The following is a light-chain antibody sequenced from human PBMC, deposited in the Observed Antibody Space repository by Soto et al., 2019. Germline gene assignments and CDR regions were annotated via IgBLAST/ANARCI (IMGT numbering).Light chain of an antibody. J-gene: IGKJ4*01. V-gene: IGKV3-20*01. CDR1: QTGSTS. CDR3: QRSGGSVS. Sequence: EIVVTHSPSTLSLSPGYTSTLSCKASQTGSTSLSWYQQRPGQPPRLLIYGETFRATGIPDRLSGGGSGTEFTLTINRMEPEDFAVYYCQRSGGSVSFGGGTKVDIK. CDR2: GET.